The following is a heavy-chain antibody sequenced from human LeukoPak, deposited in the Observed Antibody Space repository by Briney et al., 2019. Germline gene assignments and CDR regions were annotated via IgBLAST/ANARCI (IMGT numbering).Heavy chain of an antibody. CDR2: ISGSGGST. CDR1: GFTFSSYA. V-gene: IGHV3-23*01. J-gene: IGHJ3*02. D-gene: IGHD3-22*01. Sequence: PGGSLRLSCAASGFTFSSYAMSWVRQAPGKGLEWVSAISGSGGSTYYAGSVKGRFTISRDNSKNTLYLQMNSLRAEDTAVYYCAKAYYYDSSGQRAFDIWGQGTMVTVSS. CDR3: AKAYYYDSSGQRAFDI.